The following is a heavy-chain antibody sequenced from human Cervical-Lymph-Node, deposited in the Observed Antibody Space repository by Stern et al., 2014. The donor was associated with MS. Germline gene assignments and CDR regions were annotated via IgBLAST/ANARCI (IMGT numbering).Heavy chain of an antibody. CDR3: ARQPVTGTTPFDY. CDR2: FHHSGST. CDR1: GASMDSSTSY. D-gene: IGHD1-7*01. Sequence: QLQLQESGPGLVKPSETLSLTCVVSGASMDSSTSYWAWIRQPPGKGLEWIGNFHHSGSTHYNPSLKSRVTISGDTSKNQWSLRMPPTTAADTALYFCARQPVTGTTPFDYWGQGTRVTVSS. V-gene: IGHV4-39*01. J-gene: IGHJ4*02.